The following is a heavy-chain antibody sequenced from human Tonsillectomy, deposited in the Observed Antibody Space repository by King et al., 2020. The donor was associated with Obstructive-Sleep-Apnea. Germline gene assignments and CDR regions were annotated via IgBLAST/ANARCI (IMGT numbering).Heavy chain of an antibody. CDR1: GFTFSDYY. CDR2: ISISSSYI. D-gene: IGHD3-22*01. V-gene: IGHV3-21*01. J-gene: IGHJ4*02. CDR3: ARDGYYYDSSGSYYFDY. Sequence: VQLVESGGGLVKPGGSLRLSCAASGFTFSDYYMNWVRQAPGKGLQVVSSISISSSYIYYADSVKGRFTISIDNAKNSLYLQMNSLRVEDTAVYYCARDGYYYDSSGSYYFDYWGQGTLVTVSS.